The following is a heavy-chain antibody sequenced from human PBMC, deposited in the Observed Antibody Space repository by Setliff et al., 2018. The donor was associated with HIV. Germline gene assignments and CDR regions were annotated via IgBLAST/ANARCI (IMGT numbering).Heavy chain of an antibody. V-gene: IGHV4-61*02. D-gene: IGHD3-10*01. CDR1: GVSISSGSYY. CDR2: IYTSGST. CDR3: ARFPTYYYGSGTDY. J-gene: IGHJ4*02. Sequence: SETLSLTCTVSGVSISSGSYYWSWIRQSAGKGLEWIGRIYTSGSTNYNPSLKSRVTISVDTSKNQFSLKLSSVTAADTAVYYCARFPTYYYGSGTDYWGQGTLVTVSS.